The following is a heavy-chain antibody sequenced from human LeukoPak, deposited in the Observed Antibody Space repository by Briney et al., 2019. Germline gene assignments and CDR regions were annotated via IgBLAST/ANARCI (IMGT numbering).Heavy chain of an antibody. D-gene: IGHD6-13*01. CDR1: GFTFDDYA. CDR2: ISGSGGST. CDR3: AKDRYYSGSSWYWDWFDP. J-gene: IGHJ5*02. Sequence: GGSLRLSCAASGFTFDDYAMSWVRQAPGKALEWFSAISGSGGSTYYADPVKGRFTISRDNSTNTLYLQMTSLRADDTAVYYCAKDRYYSGSSWYWDWFDPWGQGTLVTVSS. V-gene: IGHV3-23*01.